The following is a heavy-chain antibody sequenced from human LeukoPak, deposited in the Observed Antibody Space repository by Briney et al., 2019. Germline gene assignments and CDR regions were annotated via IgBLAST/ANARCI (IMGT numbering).Heavy chain of an antibody. CDR2: IAYDGSNE. J-gene: IGHJ4*02. D-gene: IGHD3-3*01. CDR1: GFTFTNYG. V-gene: IGHV3-30*04. CDR3: ARPSGSVTIFGVVDYFDY. Sequence: GGSLRLSCVVSGFTFTNYGMHWVRQAPGKGLDWVASIAYDGSNENYAESVKGRFTISRDNSKNTLYMQLNSLRAEDAAVYCCARPSGSVTIFGVVDYFDYWGQGSLVTVSS.